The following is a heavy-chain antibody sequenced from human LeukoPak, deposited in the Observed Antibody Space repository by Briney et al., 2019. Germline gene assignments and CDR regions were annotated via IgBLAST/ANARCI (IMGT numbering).Heavy chain of an antibody. Sequence: GRSLRLSCTASGFTFGDYAMSWVRQAPGKGLEWVGSIRSKAYGGTTEYAASVKGRFTISRDDSKSIAYLQMNSLKTEDTAAYYCGAGLYYFDYWGQGTLVTVSS. CDR3: GAGLYYFDY. J-gene: IGHJ4*02. D-gene: IGHD6-19*01. CDR1: GFTFGDYA. V-gene: IGHV3-49*04. CDR2: IRSKAYGGTT.